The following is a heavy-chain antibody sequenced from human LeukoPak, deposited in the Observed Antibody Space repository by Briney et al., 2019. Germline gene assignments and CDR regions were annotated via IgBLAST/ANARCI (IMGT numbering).Heavy chain of an antibody. V-gene: IGHV3-23*01. J-gene: IGHJ4*02. CDR2: IGASGGST. Sequence: PGGSLRLSCAASGFTFSGFAMTWVRQAPGKGLEWVSTIGASGGSTYYADSVKGRFTVSRDNSKNTLYPQMNSLRAEDTAVYYCAKTMGAIDHDYWGQGTLVTVSS. CDR1: GFTFSGFA. D-gene: IGHD1-26*01. CDR3: AKTMGAIDHDY.